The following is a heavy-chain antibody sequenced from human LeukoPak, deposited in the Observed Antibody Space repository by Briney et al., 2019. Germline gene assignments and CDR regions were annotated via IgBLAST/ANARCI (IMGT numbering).Heavy chain of an antibody. D-gene: IGHD1-26*01. Sequence: GGSLRLSCAASGFTFSDYNMNWVRQAPGKGLEWVSYITNGGSTIHHADSVKGRFTISRDNAKNTLYLQMNTLRAEDTAVYYCARPIGLAGGSVDVWGQGSKVTVSS. V-gene: IGHV3-11*01. J-gene: IGHJ6*02. CDR3: ARPIGLAGGSVDV. CDR1: GFTFSDYN. CDR2: ITNGGSTI.